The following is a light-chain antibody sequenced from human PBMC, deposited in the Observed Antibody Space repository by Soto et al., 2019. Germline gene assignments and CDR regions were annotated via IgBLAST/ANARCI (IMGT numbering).Light chain of an antibody. V-gene: IGKV3-15*01. CDR1: QSVSSN. J-gene: IGKJ2*01. CDR3: QQYNNWPHT. CDR2: GAS. Sequence: EIVMTQSPATLSVSPGERATLSCRASQSVSSNLAWYQQKPGQAPRLLIYGASTRATGIPARFSRSGSGTEFTLTISSLQSEDFAVYYCQQYNNWPHTFGQGTKLEI.